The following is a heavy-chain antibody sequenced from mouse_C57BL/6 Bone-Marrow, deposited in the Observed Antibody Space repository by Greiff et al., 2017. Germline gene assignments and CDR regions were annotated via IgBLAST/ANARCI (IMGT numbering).Heavy chain of an antibody. D-gene: IGHD2-2*01. CDR1: GFSLTSYG. V-gene: IGHV2-6-1*01. Sequence: VQLQQSGPGLVAPSQSLSITCTVSGFSLTSYGVHWVRQPPGKGLAWLVVIWSDGSTTYNSALKSRLSISKDNSKSQVFLEMNSLQTDDTAMYYCARHGWLLWYFDVWGTGTTVTVSS. J-gene: IGHJ1*03. CDR3: ARHGWLLWYFDV. CDR2: IWSDGST.